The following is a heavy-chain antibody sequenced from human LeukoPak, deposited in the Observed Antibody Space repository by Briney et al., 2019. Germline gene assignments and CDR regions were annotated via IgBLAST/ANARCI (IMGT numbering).Heavy chain of an antibody. CDR2: IWYDGSDK. CDR3: ARDSGGLSSGGPEGAFDN. Sequence: GGSLRLSCAASGFTFSSHGMHWVRRAPGKGLEGVAVIWYDGSDKYYADSVKGRFTISRDNSKNTLYLQMNSLRAEDTAVYFCARDSGGLSSGGPEGAFDNWGQGTMVTVSS. D-gene: IGHD6-19*01. CDR1: GFTFSSHG. V-gene: IGHV3-33*01. J-gene: IGHJ3*02.